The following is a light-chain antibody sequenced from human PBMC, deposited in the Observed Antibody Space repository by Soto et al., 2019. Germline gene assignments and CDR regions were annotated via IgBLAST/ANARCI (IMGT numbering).Light chain of an antibody. J-gene: IGKJ4*01. CDR3: QQLYTHPLT. V-gene: IGKV1-9*01. CDR1: QGINSY. Sequence: DIQLTQSPSFLSASVGDRVTVTCRASQGINSYLAWYQQKPGKAPKLLIYTASTLQSGVPSRFSGSGSGTEFTLTIASLQPEDFAAYYCQQLYTHPLTFGGGTKVEIK. CDR2: TAS.